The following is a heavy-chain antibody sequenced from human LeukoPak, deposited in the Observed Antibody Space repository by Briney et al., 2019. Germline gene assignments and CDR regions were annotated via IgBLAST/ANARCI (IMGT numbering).Heavy chain of an antibody. CDR2: VYYSGST. CDR1: GGSISYYY. Sequence: SETLSLTCTVSGGSISYYYWSWIRQPPGKGLEWIGYVYYSGSTNYNPSLKSRVTISVDTLKNQFSLKLRSVTAADTAVYYCARHPSRVAVSGTGFDHWGQGSPVTVSS. D-gene: IGHD6-19*01. J-gene: IGHJ4*02. CDR3: ARHPSRVAVSGTGFDH. V-gene: IGHV4-59*08.